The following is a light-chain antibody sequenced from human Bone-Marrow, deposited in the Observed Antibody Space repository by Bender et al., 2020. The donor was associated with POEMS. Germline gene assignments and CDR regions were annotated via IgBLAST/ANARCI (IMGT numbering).Light chain of an antibody. V-gene: IGLV3-21*02. CDR2: DDS. Sequence: SSVLTQPPSVSVAPGQTARITCAENNIGSKSVHWYQQKPGQAPVLVVFDDSDRPSEIPERFSGSNSGNTATLTISRVGAGDEAIYFCVAWDASLNGWVFGGGTKLTVL. J-gene: IGLJ3*02. CDR3: VAWDASLNGWV. CDR1: NIGSKS.